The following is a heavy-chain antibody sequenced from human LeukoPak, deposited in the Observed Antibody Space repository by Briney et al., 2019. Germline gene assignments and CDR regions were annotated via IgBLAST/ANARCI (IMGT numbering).Heavy chain of an antibody. CDR3: ARRLENAFDI. V-gene: IGHV1-2*02. Sequence: ASVKVSCKASGYTFTSYGISWVRQAPGQGLEWMGWINPNSGGTNYAQKFQGRVTMTRDTSISTAYMELSRLRSEDTAVYYCARRLENAFDIWGQGTMVTVSS. D-gene: IGHD1-1*01. CDR1: GYTFTSYG. CDR2: INPNSGGT. J-gene: IGHJ3*02.